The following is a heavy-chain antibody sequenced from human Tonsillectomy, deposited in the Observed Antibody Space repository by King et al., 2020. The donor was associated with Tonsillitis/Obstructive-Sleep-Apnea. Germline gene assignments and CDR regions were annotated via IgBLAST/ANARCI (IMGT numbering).Heavy chain of an antibody. CDR3: EREITTDAFDI. D-gene: IGHD3-16*01. V-gene: IGHV4-34*01. CDR2: IDHSAST. J-gene: IGHJ3*02. CDR1: GGSFSGYY. Sequence: VQLQQWGAGLLKPSETLSLTCAVYGGSFSGYYWSWFRQPPGKGLEWIGEIDHSASTNYNPSLKSRVTISADTSKTQFSLKLSSVTAADTAVYYCEREITTDAFDIWGQGTMVTVSS.